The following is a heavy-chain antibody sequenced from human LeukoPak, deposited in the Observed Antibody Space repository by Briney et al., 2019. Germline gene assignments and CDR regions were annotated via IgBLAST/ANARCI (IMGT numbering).Heavy chain of an antibody. V-gene: IGHV3-23*01. D-gene: IGHD6-19*01. Sequence: GGSLSLSCAASGFTFSSYAMSWVRQAPGKGLEWVSAISGSGGSTYYADSVKGRFTISRDNSKNTLYLQMNSLSAEDTAVYCCASPIAVAGYNYWGQGTLVTVSS. CDR3: ASPIAVAGYNY. CDR2: ISGSGGST. J-gene: IGHJ4*02. CDR1: GFTFSSYA.